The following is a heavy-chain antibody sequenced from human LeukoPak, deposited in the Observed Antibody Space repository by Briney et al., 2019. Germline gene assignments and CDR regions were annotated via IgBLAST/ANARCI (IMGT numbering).Heavy chain of an antibody. J-gene: IGHJ4*02. Sequence: ASGKGSCKVSGYTPPELSMPWVGQAPGKGREWMGGFDPEDGETIYAQKFQGRVTMTEDTSTDTAYMELSSLRSEDTAVYYCATGITGTTLDYWGQGTLVTVSS. CDR3: ATGITGTTLDY. CDR2: FDPEDGET. CDR1: GYTPPELS. V-gene: IGHV1-24*01. D-gene: IGHD1-7*01.